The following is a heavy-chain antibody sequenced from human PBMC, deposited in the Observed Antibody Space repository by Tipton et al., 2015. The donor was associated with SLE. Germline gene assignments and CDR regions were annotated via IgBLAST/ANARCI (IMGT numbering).Heavy chain of an antibody. Sequence: TLSLTCAVYGGSFSGYYWSWIRQPPGKGLEWIGEINHSGGTNYNPSLKGRVTISVDTSKNQFSLKLSSVTAADTAVYYCARPMVRGVLDAFDIWGQGTMVTVSS. V-gene: IGHV4-34*01. D-gene: IGHD3-10*01. CDR2: INHSGGT. CDR1: GGSFSGYY. CDR3: ARPMVRGVLDAFDI. J-gene: IGHJ3*02.